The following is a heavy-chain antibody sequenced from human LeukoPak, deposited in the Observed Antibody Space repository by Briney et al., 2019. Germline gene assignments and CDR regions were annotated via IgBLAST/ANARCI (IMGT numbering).Heavy chain of an antibody. CDR3: AKVVAPYWYFDL. CDR2: ISYDGSNK. J-gene: IGHJ2*01. V-gene: IGHV3-30*18. CDR1: GFTFNNFW. Sequence: PGGSLRLSCAASGFTFNNFWMTWVRQAPGEGLEWVAVISYDGSNKYYADSVKGRFTISRDNSKNTLYLQMNSLRAEDTAVYYCAKVVAPYWYFDLWGRGTLVTVSS. D-gene: IGHD5-12*01.